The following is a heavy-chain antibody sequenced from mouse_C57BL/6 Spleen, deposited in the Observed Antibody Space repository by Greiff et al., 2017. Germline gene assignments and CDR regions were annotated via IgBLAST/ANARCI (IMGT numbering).Heavy chain of an antibody. CDR2: IHPNSGST. J-gene: IGHJ4*01. CDR1: GYTFTSYW. CDR3: ARSYAMDY. Sequence: QVQLQQPGAELVKPGASVKLSCKASGYTFTSYWMHWVKQRPGQGLEWIGMIHPNSGSTNYNEKFKSKATLTVDKSSNTAYLQLSSLTSEDTAIYYCARSYAMDYWGQGTSVTVSS. V-gene: IGHV1-64*01.